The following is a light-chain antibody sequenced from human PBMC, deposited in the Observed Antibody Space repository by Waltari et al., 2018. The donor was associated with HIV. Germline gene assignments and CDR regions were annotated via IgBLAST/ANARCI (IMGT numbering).Light chain of an antibody. CDR3: QQYYSVPYT. Sequence: DIVMTQSPDSLALSLGERATIHCKSSQSLLYSSNNKNFLAWYQQKPRQPPKLLIYWASIRASGVPDRFSASGSGTDFTLTINSLQAEDVAVYYCQQYYSVPYTFGQGTKLEIK. CDR2: WAS. J-gene: IGKJ2*01. CDR1: QSLLYSSNNKNF. V-gene: IGKV4-1*01.